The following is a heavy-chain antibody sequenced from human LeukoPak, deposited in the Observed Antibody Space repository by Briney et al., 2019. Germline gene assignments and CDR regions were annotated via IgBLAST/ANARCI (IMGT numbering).Heavy chain of an antibody. J-gene: IGHJ5*02. Sequence: PGGSLRLSCAASGFTFSSYAMSLVRQAPGKGLEWVSAISGSGGSTYYADSVKGRFTISRDNSKNTLYLQMNSLRAEDTAVYYCAKASGYSSGWYWFDPWGQGTLVTVSS. V-gene: IGHV3-23*01. CDR1: GFTFSSYA. CDR3: AKASGYSSGWYWFDP. D-gene: IGHD6-19*01. CDR2: ISGSGGST.